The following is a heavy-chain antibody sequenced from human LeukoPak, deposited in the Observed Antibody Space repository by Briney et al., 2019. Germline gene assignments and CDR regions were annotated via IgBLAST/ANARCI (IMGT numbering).Heavy chain of an antibody. Sequence: SETLSLTCAVSGYSISSGYYWGWIRQPPGKGLEWIGSIYHSGSTYYNPSLKSRVTVSVDTSKNQFSLKLSSMTAADTAVYYCARLYSSSCSKNWGQGTLVTVSS. CDR1: GYSISSGYY. V-gene: IGHV4-38-2*01. D-gene: IGHD6-13*01. CDR3: ARLYSSSCSKN. CDR2: IYHSGST. J-gene: IGHJ4*02.